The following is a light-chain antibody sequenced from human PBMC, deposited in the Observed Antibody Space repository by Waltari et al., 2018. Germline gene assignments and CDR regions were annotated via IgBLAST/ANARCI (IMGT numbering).Light chain of an antibody. CDR1: DLPKKY. CDR3: YSTDSSGNHRV. CDR2: KDT. V-gene: IGLV3-10*01. J-gene: IGLJ3*02. Sequence: SYELTQPPSVSVSPGQTARITCSGDDLPKKYAHWYQQKPGQAPVVVIYKDTKRPSGIPERFSGSSSGTMATFTISGAQVEDEADYYCYSTDSSGNHRVFGRGTKLTVL.